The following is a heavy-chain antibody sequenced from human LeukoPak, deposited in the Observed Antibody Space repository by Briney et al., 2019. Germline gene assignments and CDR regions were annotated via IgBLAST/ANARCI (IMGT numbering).Heavy chain of an antibody. CDR2: IDPSDSYT. J-gene: IGHJ5*02. V-gene: IGHV5-10-1*01. CDR1: GYSFTSYW. CDR3: ARHPAIVVVPALRFDP. Sequence: GESLRIPCKGSGYSFTSYWISWVRQMPGKGLEWMGRIDPSDSYTNYSPSFQGHVTISADKSISTAYLQWSSLKASDTAMYYCARHPAIVVVPALRFDPWGQGTLVTVSS. D-gene: IGHD2-2*01.